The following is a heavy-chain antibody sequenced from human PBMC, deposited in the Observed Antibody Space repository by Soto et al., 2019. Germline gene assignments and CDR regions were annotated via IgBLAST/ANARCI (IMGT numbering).Heavy chain of an antibody. Sequence: QVQLVESGGGVVQPGRSLRLSCAASGFTFSSYAMHWVRQAPGKGLEGVAVISYDGSNKYYEDSVKGRFTISRDNSKNTLYLQMNSLRAEDTAVYYCARDPLWGTAMVLWYFELWGRGTLVTVSS. CDR3: ARDPLWGTAMVLWYFEL. J-gene: IGHJ2*01. V-gene: IGHV3-30-3*01. CDR1: GFTFSSYA. CDR2: ISYDGSNK. D-gene: IGHD5-18*01.